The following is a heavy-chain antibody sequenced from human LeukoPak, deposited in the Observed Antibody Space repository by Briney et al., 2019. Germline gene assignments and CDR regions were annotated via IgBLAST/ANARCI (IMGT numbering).Heavy chain of an antibody. CDR1: GYTFTGYY. CDR3: ARYTSSSSYWYFDL. V-gene: IGHV1-2*02. CDR2: INPNSGGT. D-gene: IGHD6-13*01. J-gene: IGHJ2*01. Sequence: ASVKVSCKASGYTFTGYYMHWVRQDPGQGLEWIGWINPNSGGTNYAQKFQGRVTMTRDTSISTAYMELSRLRSDDTAVYYCARYTSSSSYWYFDLWGRGTLVTVSS.